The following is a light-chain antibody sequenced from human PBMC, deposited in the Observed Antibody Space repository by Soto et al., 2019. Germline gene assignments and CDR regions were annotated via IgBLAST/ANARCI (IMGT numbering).Light chain of an antibody. Sequence: QSVLTQPPSVSGAPGQRVTISCTGSGSNLGEGYDVNWSQPLPGTSTKLLIYGNYNRPSGVPDRFCGSKSGTSASLAISGLQTEAEAEYYCQSYDSSMSGSIGFGGGTQLTVL. CDR1: GSNLGEGYD. V-gene: IGLV1-40*01. J-gene: IGLJ2*01. CDR2: GNY. CDR3: QSYDSSMSGSIG.